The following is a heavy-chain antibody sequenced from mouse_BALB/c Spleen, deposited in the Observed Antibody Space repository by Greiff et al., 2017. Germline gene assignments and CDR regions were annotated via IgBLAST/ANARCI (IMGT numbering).Heavy chain of an antibody. V-gene: IGHV5-9-4*01. CDR3: ARDREGAMDY. Sequence: DVMLVESGGGLVKPGGSLKLSCAASGFTFSSYAMSWVRQSPEKRLEWVAEISSGGSYTYYPDTVTGRFTISRDNAKNTLYLEMSSLRSEDTAMYYCARDREGAMDYWGQGTSVTVSS. CDR2: ISSGGSYT. CDR1: GFTFSSYA. D-gene: IGHD3-3*01. J-gene: IGHJ4*01.